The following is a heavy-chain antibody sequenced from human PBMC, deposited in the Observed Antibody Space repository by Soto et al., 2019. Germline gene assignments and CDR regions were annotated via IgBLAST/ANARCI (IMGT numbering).Heavy chain of an antibody. J-gene: IGHJ6*03. CDR2: TCYRSRWYN. Sequence: PSQTLSLTCAISGDRVSSNSAAWNWIRLSPSRGLEWLARTCYRSRWYNDYAVSVRSRITVNPDTSKNQFSLQLTSVTPEDTAVYYCAGTTSHQWYYMDVWGKGTTVTVS. V-gene: IGHV6-1*01. D-gene: IGHD1-7*01. CDR3: AGTTSHQWYYMDV. CDR1: GDRVSSNSAA.